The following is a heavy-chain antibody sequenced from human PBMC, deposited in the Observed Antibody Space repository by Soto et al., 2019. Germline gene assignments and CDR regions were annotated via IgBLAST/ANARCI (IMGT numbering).Heavy chain of an antibody. V-gene: IGHV1-69*01. J-gene: IGHJ5*01. CDR3: ARDRWGSYSFDS. Sequence: QVQLVQSGAEVKKPGSSVKVSCKASGGVFRNYAINWVRQAPGQGLEWMGGIIPVFGTADYAQKFQGRVTITTDDSTTTAYIELPSLKTEDTAVYYCARDRWGSYSFDSWGQGTLVTVAS. D-gene: IGHD1-26*01. CDR2: IIPVFGTA. CDR1: GGVFRNYA.